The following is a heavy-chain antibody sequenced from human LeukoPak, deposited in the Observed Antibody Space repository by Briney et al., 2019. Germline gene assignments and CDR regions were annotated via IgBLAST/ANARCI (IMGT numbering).Heavy chain of an antibody. CDR1: GGSFSGYY. V-gene: IGHV4-34*01. CDR2: INHSGST. D-gene: IGHD5-18*01. Sequence: SETLSLTCAVYGGSFSGYYWSWTRQPPGKGLEWIGEINHSGSTNYNPSLKSRVTISVDTSKNQFSLKLSSVTAADTAVYYCARGYTADAFDIWGQGTMVTVFS. CDR3: ARGYTADAFDI. J-gene: IGHJ3*02.